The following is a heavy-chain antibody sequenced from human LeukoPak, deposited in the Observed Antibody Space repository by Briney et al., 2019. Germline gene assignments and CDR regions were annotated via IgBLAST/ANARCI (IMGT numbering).Heavy chain of an antibody. Sequence: GGSLRLSCAASGFTFSSYSMNWVRQAPGKGLEWVSSISTSSRYIYYADSVKGRFTIHRDNAKNLLYLQMNSLRAEDTAVYYCARDRQAGGARSGWYFYYYGMDVWGQGTTVTVSS. D-gene: IGHD6-19*01. CDR2: ISTSSRYI. CDR3: ARDRQAGGARSGWYFYYYGMDV. CDR1: GFTFSSYS. J-gene: IGHJ6*02. V-gene: IGHV3-21*06.